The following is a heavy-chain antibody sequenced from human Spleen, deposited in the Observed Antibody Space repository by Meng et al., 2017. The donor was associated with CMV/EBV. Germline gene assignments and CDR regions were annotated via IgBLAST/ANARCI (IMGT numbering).Heavy chain of an antibody. Sequence: ASVKVSCKASGYTFTDYYIYWVRQAPGQGLEWMGWINPNSGGTKYAQKFQGRVTMTRDTSFNSAYMELSSLRSDDTAVYYCARALQLSSPNYYDSTGYYFDLDYFDYWGQGTLVTVSS. CDR1: GYTFTDYY. V-gene: IGHV1-2*02. J-gene: IGHJ4*02. D-gene: IGHD3-22*01. CDR2: INPNSGGT. CDR3: ARALQLSSPNYYDSTGYYFDLDYFDY.